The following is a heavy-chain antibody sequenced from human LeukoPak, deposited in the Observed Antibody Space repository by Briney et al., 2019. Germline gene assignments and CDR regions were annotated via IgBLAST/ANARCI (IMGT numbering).Heavy chain of an antibody. CDR2: LNWNGGST. CDR1: GFTFDDYG. Sequence: GGSLRLSCAASGFTFDDYGMSWVRHAPGKGLEWVSGLNWNGGSTGYADSVKGRFTISRDNAKNSLYLQMNSLRAEDTALYYCARVGSSGSLGLYDYWGQRTLVTVSS. J-gene: IGHJ4*02. CDR3: ARVGSSGSLGLYDY. V-gene: IGHV3-20*04. D-gene: IGHD3-22*01.